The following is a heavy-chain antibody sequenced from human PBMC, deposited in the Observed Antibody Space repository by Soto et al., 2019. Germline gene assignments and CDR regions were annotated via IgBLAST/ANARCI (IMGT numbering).Heavy chain of an antibody. J-gene: IGHJ2*01. D-gene: IGHD6-19*01. CDR1: GGSISSSSYY. V-gene: IGHV4-39*01. CDR3: ARHAAVAGPNCYLDL. Sequence: QLQLQESGPGLVKPSETLSLTCTVSGGSISSSSYYWGWIRQPPGKGLELIGSIYYSGSTYYNPSLKSRVTIAVVTSKDQCSLKLSSVTAADTAVYYGARHAAVAGPNCYLDLWGRGTLVTVSS. CDR2: IYYSGST.